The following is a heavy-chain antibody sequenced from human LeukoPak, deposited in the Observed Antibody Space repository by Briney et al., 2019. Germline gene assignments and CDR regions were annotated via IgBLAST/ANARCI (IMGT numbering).Heavy chain of an antibody. V-gene: IGHV3-21*01. CDR2: ISSSSSYI. Sequence: PGGSLRLSCAASGFTFSSYSMNWVRQAPGTGLEWVSSISSSSSYIYYADSVKGRFTISRDNAKNSLYLQMNSLRAEDTAVYYCARGGYCSSTSCRPFDYWGQGTLVTVSS. CDR1: GFTFSSYS. J-gene: IGHJ4*02. D-gene: IGHD2-2*01. CDR3: ARGGYCSSTSCRPFDY.